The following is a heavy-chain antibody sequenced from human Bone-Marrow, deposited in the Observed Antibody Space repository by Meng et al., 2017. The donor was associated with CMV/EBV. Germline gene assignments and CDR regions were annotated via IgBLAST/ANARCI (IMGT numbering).Heavy chain of an antibody. CDR2: ISAYNGNT. J-gene: IGHJ4*02. CDR1: GYTFTSYG. D-gene: IGHD1-26*01. V-gene: IGHV1-18*01. Sequence: QVQLVQSGAEVTKXXXXXKXXGXXSGYTFTSYGISWVRQAPGQGLEWMGWISAYNGNTNYAQKLQGRVTMTTDTSTSTAYMELRSLRSDDTAVYYCARTGADWSGSWLFYFDYWGQGTLVTVSS. CDR3: ARTGADWSGSWLFYFDY.